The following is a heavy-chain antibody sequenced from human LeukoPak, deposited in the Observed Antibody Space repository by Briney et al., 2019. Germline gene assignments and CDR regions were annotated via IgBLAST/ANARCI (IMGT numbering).Heavy chain of an antibody. J-gene: IGHJ4*02. Sequence: GGSLRLSCAASGFTFSSYEMNWVRQAPGKGLEWVSYISSSGSTIYYADSVKGRFTISRDNAKNSLYLQMNSLRAEDTAVYYCARGIYSSGWYGFDYWGQGTLVTVSS. CDR2: ISSSGSTI. CDR3: ARGIYSSGWYGFDY. D-gene: IGHD6-19*01. CDR1: GFTFSSYE. V-gene: IGHV3-48*03.